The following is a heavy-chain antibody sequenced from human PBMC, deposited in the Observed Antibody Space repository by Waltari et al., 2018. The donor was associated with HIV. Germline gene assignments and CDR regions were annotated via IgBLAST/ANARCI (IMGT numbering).Heavy chain of an antibody. CDR2: IYTSGST. Sequence: VQLQESGPGLVKPSQTLSLTCTVSGGSISSGSYYWSWIRQPAGKGLEWIGRIYTSGSTNYNPSLKSRVTISVDTSKNQFSLKLSSVTAADTAVYYCAREIAAAAPEPLTFDIWGQGTMVTVSS. J-gene: IGHJ3*02. CDR1: GGSISSGSYY. CDR3: AREIAAAAPEPLTFDI. V-gene: IGHV4-61*02. D-gene: IGHD6-13*01.